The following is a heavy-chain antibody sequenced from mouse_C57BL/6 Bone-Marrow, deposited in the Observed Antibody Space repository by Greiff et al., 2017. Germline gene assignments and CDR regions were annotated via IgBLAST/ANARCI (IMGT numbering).Heavy chain of an antibody. CDR1: GYTFTSYW. J-gene: IGHJ3*01. Sequence: QVQLQQPGAELVMPGASVKLSCKASGYTFTSYWMHWVKQRPGHGLEWIGEIDPSDSYTNYNQKFKGKSTLTVDKSSSTAYMQLSSLTSEDSAVYYCARGGWLLRNWFAYWGQGTLVTVSA. D-gene: IGHD2-3*01. CDR2: IDPSDSYT. V-gene: IGHV1-69*01. CDR3: ARGGWLLRNWFAY.